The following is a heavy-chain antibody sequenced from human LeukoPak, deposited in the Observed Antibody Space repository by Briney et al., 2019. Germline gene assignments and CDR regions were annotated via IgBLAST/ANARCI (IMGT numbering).Heavy chain of an antibody. CDR1: GFTFSSYG. CDR2: ISCDGSNK. D-gene: IGHD3-10*01. Sequence: GGSLRLSCAASGFTFSSYGMHWVRQAPGKGLEWVAVISCDGSNKYYADSVKGRFTISRDNSKNTLYLQMNSLRAEDTAVYYCAKDLWFGELPVGYFDYWGQGTLVTVSS. J-gene: IGHJ4*02. CDR3: AKDLWFGELPVGYFDY. V-gene: IGHV3-30*18.